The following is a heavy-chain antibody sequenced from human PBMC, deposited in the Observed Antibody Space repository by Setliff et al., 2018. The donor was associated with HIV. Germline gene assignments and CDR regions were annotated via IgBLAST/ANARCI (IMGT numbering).Heavy chain of an antibody. CDR3: AKGVKYVDP. CDR2: TSHDGGEK. V-gene: IGHV3-30*14. CDR1: GFSNFA. Sequence: PGGSLRLSCEASGFSNFAIHWVRQAPGKGLEWVAVTSHDGGEKYYADSVRGRFTISRDTSINLVYLHMHRLIAEDTAVYYCAKGVKYVDPWGQGTLVTVSS. D-gene: IGHD3-16*01. J-gene: IGHJ5*02.